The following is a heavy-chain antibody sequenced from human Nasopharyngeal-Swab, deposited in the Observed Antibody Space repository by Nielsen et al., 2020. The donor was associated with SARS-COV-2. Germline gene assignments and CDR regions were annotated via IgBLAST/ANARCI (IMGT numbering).Heavy chain of an antibody. D-gene: IGHD3-10*01. Sequence: WVRQAPGQGLEWMGGIIPIFGTANYAQKFQRRVTITADKSTSTAYMKLSSLRSEDTAVYYRVLITMVRGVIQYSYYYYMDVWGKGTTVTVSS. CDR3: VLITMVRGVIQYSYYYYMDV. CDR2: IIPIFGTA. J-gene: IGHJ6*03. V-gene: IGHV1-69*06.